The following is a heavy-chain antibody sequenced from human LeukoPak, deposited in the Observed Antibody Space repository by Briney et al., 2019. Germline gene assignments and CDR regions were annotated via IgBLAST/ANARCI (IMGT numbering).Heavy chain of an antibody. Sequence: SETLSLTCTVSGGSISSYYWSWIRQPPGKGLEWIGYISYSAITNYNPALKSRVTISIDTSKNQFSLKLSSVTAADTAVYYCARRDYFDYWGQGTLVTVSS. CDR3: ARRDYFDY. D-gene: IGHD2-21*01. J-gene: IGHJ4*02. CDR2: ISYSAIT. V-gene: IGHV4-59*08. CDR1: GGSISSYY.